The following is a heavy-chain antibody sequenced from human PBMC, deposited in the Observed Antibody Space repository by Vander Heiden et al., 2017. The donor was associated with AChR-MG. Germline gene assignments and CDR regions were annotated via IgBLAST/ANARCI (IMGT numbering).Heavy chain of an antibody. CDR1: GFTFSSYW. J-gene: IGHJ4*02. CDR2: INRDGSST. V-gene: IGHV3-74*01. Sequence: EVQLVESGGGLVQPGGSLRLSCAASGFTFSSYWLHWVRQAPGKGLVWVSRINRDGSSTSYADSVKGRFTISRDNAKNTVYLQMNSLRAEDTAVYYCARAASPIPFDFWGQGTLVTVSS. D-gene: IGHD2-2*02. CDR3: ARAASPIPFDF.